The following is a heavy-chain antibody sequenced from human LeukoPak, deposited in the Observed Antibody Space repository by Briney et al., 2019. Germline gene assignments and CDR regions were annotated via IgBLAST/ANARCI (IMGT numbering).Heavy chain of an antibody. Sequence: SETLSLTCTVSGGSISNSSFYWGWIRQPPGKGLEWIGEVNLQGSTSYNPSLMGRVAISVDTSENHISLQLTSVTAADTAVYYCAREGGPYRPLDYSGQGTLVTVSS. CDR1: GGSISNSSFY. V-gene: IGHV4-39*07. CDR2: VNLQGST. J-gene: IGHJ4*02. CDR3: AREGGPYRPLDY.